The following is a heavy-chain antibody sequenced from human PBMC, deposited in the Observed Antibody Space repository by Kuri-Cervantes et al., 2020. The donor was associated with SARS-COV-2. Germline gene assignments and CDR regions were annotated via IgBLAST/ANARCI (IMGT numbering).Heavy chain of an antibody. CDR2: IVVGSGDT. J-gene: IGHJ6*02. V-gene: IGHV1-58*01. CDR1: GFTFRSCA. Sequence: SVKVSCKASGFTFRSCAVQWVRQARGQHLEWIGRIVVGSGDTNYAQEFHERVTITRDVSTSTAYMELSSLRSEDTAVYYCAADPKIGPFYYYYGMDVWGQGTTVTVSS. D-gene: IGHD3-22*01. CDR3: AADPKIGPFYYYYGMDV.